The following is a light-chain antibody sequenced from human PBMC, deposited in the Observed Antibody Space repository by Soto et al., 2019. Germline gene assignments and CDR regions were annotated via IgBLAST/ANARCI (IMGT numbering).Light chain of an antibody. J-gene: IGKJ3*01. CDR2: GAS. V-gene: IGKV3-20*01. CDR3: QQYGSSPFT. Sequence: EIVLTQSPGTLSLSPGERATLSCRASQSVSSSYLAWYQQKPGQAPRLLIYGASSRATGIPDRFSGSGSGTGFTLNISRLEPEDFAVDYCQQYGSSPFTFGPGNKVDIQ. CDR1: QSVSSSY.